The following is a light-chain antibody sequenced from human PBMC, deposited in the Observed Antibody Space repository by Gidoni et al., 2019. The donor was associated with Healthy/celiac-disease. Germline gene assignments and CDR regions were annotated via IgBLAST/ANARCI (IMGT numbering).Light chain of an antibody. CDR2: EGS. J-gene: IGLJ2*01. Sequence: QPALTQPASVSGYHGKSITIPCTGTSSDVGSYNLVSWYQQHPGKAPKLMIYEGSKRPSGVSNRFSGSKSGNTASLTISGLQAEDEADYYCCSYAGSSTWVFGGGTKLTVL. CDR1: SSDVGSYNL. V-gene: IGLV2-23*01. CDR3: CSYAGSSTWV.